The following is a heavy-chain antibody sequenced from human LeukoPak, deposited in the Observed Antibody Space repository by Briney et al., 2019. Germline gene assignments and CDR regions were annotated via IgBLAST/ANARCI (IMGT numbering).Heavy chain of an antibody. CDR3: ARDFSGSYDY. V-gene: IGHV3-53*01. D-gene: IGHD1-26*01. Sequence: GGSLTPSCAASGFTVSSNYMSWVRLAPGKGLEWVSVIYSGGSTYYADSVKGRFTISRDNSKNTLYLQMNSLRAEDTAVYYCARDFSGSYDYWGQGTLVTVSS. CDR2: IYSGGST. CDR1: GFTVSSNY. J-gene: IGHJ4*02.